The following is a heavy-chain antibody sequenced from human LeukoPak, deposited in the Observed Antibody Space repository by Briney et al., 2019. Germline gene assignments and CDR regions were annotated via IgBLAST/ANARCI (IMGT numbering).Heavy chain of an antibody. V-gene: IGHV3-21*01. Sequence: KPGGSLRLSCAASGFTFSSYSMNWVRQAPGKGLEWVSSISSSSSYIYYADSVKGRFTISRDNAKNSLYLQMNSLRAEDTAVYYCARTTTVVTDDAFDIWGQGTMVTVSS. J-gene: IGHJ3*02. CDR2: ISSSSSYI. CDR3: ARTTTVVTDDAFDI. CDR1: GFTFSSYS. D-gene: IGHD4-23*01.